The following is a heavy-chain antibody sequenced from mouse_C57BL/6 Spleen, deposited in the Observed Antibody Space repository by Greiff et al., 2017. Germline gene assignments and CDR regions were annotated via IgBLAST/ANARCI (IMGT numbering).Heavy chain of an antibody. CDR2: IYPGDGDT. CDR1: GYAFSSSW. Sequence: VKLQESGPELVKPGASVKISCKASGYAFSSSWMNWVKQRPGKGLEWIGRIYPGDGDTNYNGKFKGKATRTADKSSSTAYMQLSSLTSEDSAVYFCARTVMGYYYGSSHFDYWGQGTTLTVSS. D-gene: IGHD1-1*01. J-gene: IGHJ2*01. CDR3: ARTVMGYYYGSSHFDY. V-gene: IGHV1-82*01.